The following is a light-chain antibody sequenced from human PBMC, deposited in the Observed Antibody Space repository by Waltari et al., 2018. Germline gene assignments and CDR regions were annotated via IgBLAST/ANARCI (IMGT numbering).Light chain of an antibody. J-gene: IGLJ2*01. CDR2: EDR. CDR3: QAWDSSTAV. CDR1: RLGVNF. Sequence: SYELTQPPSVSVSPGQTANITSFGRRLGVNFGYWYQQKSGLAPVLVISEDRTRPSGIPERFSGSPSENTATLTISGTQVMDEAHYYCQAWDSSTAVFGGGTKLNVL. V-gene: IGLV3-1*01.